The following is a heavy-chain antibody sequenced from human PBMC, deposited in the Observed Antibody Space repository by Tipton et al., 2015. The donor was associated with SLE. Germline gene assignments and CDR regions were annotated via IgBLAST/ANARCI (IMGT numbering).Heavy chain of an antibody. CDR1: GFTVSSNY. Sequence: SLRLSCAASGFTVSSNYMSWVRQAPGKGLEWVSVIYSGGSTYYADSVKGRFTISRDNSKNTLYLQMNSLRAEDTAVYYCAKDELRSGYYFDAFVIWGQGTMVTVSS. CDR3: AKDELRSGYYFDAFVI. J-gene: IGHJ3*02. CDR2: IYSGGST. D-gene: IGHD3-22*01. V-gene: IGHV3-53*01.